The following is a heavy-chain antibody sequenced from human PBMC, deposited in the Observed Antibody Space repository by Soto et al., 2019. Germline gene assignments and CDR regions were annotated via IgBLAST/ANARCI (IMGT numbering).Heavy chain of an antibody. CDR2: IIPTFATA. D-gene: IGHD3-3*01. Sequence: QVQLVQSGAAVKKPGSSVKVSCKASGDIFSNSAISWLLQAPGQRLEWVGGIIPTFATANYAQKFQGRVTLIADDAKRTAYMELSSLRYEDTSVYYCASGITIFQSGWFVPCGQGTLVTVSS. J-gene: IGHJ5*02. CDR1: GDIFSNSA. V-gene: IGHV1-69*01. CDR3: ASGITIFQSGWFVP.